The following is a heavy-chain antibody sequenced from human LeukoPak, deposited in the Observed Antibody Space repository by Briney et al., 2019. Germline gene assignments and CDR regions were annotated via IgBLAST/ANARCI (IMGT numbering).Heavy chain of an antibody. CDR3: AKVNALFVGATDY. CDR1: GFTFSDYY. D-gene: IGHD1-26*01. CDR2: ISSSGSTI. Sequence: GGSLRLSCAAPGFTFSDYYMSWIRQAPGKGLEWVSYISSSGSTIYYADSVKGRFTISRDNSKNTLYLQMNSLRAEDTAVYYCAKVNALFVGATDYWGQGTLVTVSS. V-gene: IGHV3-11*01. J-gene: IGHJ4*02.